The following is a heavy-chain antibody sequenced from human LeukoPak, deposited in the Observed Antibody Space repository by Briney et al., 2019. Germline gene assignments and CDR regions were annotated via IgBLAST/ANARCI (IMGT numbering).Heavy chain of an antibody. Sequence: SETLSLTCTVSGGSISSFYWSWIRQHPGKGLEWIGYIYYSGSTYYNPSLKSRVTISVDTSKNQFSLKLSSVTAADTAVYYCARDQVTMVRGVIIPDAFDIWGQGTMVTVSS. CDR1: GGSISSFY. V-gene: IGHV4-59*06. CDR3: ARDQVTMVRGVIIPDAFDI. J-gene: IGHJ3*02. D-gene: IGHD3-10*01. CDR2: IYYSGST.